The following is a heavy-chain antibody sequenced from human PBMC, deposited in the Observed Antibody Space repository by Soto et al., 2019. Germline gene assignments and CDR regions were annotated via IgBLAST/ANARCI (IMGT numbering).Heavy chain of an antibody. D-gene: IGHD3-10*01. Sequence: ASVKVSCKASGYTFTNYEINWVRQATGQGLVWMGWMNPGSGNTGYAHKFQGRVTMTRNISISTAYMELGRLGSDDTAIYYCARMAASGSLNWFDPWGQGTLVTVSS. CDR1: GYTFTNYE. J-gene: IGHJ5*02. CDR2: MNPGSGNT. CDR3: ARMAASGSLNWFDP. V-gene: IGHV1-8*01.